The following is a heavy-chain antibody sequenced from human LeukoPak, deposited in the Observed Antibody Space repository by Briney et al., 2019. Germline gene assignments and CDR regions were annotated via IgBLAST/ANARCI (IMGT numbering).Heavy chain of an antibody. CDR2: VSESGVST. CDR3: AKVSYSGSYLLDY. CDR1: GFTFSTIG. V-gene: IGHV3-23*01. Sequence: PGGSLRLSCVASGFTFSTIGMAWVRQAPGKGLEWVSGVSESGVSTYYADSVKGRFTISRDNSRNTLYLQMNSLRAEDTAVYYCAKVSYSGSYLLDYWGQGTLVTVSS. J-gene: IGHJ4*02. D-gene: IGHD1-26*01.